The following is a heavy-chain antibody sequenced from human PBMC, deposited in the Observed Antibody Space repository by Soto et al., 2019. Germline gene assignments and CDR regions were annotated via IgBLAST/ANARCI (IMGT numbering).Heavy chain of an antibody. J-gene: IGHJ5*02. V-gene: IGHV6-1*01. CDR1: GYSVSRNSAA. D-gene: IGHD2-2*01. CDR3: ARWHILVVYGWFDP. CDR2: TYYRSKWYK. Sequence: SQTRTLTCSISGYSVSRNSAAWNCITQSPSRALEWLGRTYYRSKWYKDYAVSVKSRITINPHTSKNQFSLQLNSVTPDDTAVYYCARWHILVVYGWFDPWGQGKLVIFS.